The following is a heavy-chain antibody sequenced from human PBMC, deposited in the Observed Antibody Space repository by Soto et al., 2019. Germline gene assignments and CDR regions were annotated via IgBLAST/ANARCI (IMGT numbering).Heavy chain of an antibody. CDR3: SRDTGRASADL. V-gene: IGHV3-48*03. J-gene: IGHJ5*02. D-gene: IGHD6-13*01. Sequence: EVQLAESGGDLVQPGGSLRLSCVGSGFTFSYYEVKWVRQAAGKGLERVAFSSHTDRFTHYQDSVKGRFTISRDNAQNSLYLEMTSLGVEETGVYYCSRDTGRASADLWGQGTLVTVSS. CDR1: GFTFSYYE. CDR2: SSHTDRFT.